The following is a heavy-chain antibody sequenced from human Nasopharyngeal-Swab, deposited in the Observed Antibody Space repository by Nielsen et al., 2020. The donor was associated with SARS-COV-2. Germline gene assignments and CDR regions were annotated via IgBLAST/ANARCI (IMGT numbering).Heavy chain of an antibody. D-gene: IGHD3-16*01. CDR3: ARDWARGGSSLGY. CDR2: INPSGGST. CDR1: GYTFTSYY. Sequence: ASVQVSCRASGYTFTSYYMHWVRQAPRQGLEWLGIINPSGGSTSYAPKFQGRVTMTKETSTSTVYMELSSLRSEDTAVYYCARDWARGGSSLGYWGQGTLVTVSS. J-gene: IGHJ4*02. V-gene: IGHV1-46*01.